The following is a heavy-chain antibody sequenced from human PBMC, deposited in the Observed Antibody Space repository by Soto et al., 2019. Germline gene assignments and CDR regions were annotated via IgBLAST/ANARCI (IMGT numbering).Heavy chain of an antibody. Sequence: GESLKISCKGSGYSFTSYWIGWVRQMPGKGLEWMGIIYPGDSDTRYSPSFQGQVTISADKSISTAYLQWSSLKASDTAMYYCARLAYCGGDCYSNAFDIWGQGTMVTVSS. J-gene: IGHJ3*02. V-gene: IGHV5-51*01. D-gene: IGHD2-21*02. CDR3: ARLAYCGGDCYSNAFDI. CDR1: GYSFTSYW. CDR2: IYPGDSDT.